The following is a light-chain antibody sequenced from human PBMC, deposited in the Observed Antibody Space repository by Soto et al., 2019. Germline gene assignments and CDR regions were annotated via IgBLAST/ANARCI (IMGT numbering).Light chain of an antibody. Sequence: QSVLTQPASVSGSPGQSITISCTGTSSDVGGYNYVSWYQQHPGKAPKLMIYEVSNRPSGVSNRFSGSKSGNTASLTISGLQAEDEADYYCSSYTSSSTLGVSGGGTKVNVL. CDR1: SSDVGGYNY. J-gene: IGLJ2*01. V-gene: IGLV2-14*01. CDR3: SSYTSSSTLGV. CDR2: EVS.